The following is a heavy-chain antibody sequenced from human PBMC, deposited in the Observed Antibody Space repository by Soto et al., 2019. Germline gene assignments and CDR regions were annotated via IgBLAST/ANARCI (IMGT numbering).Heavy chain of an antibody. J-gene: IGHJ3*02. Sequence: GGSLRLSCAASGFSFSGFEMNWVRQAPGKGLEWVSYISSTGNTMYYADSVKGRFGISRDNAKNSLYLQMNSLRAEDTAVYYRARPPSRLVVDAYDIWGQGTMVTV. CDR2: ISSTGNTM. CDR3: ARPPSRLVVDAYDI. CDR1: GFSFSGFE. D-gene: IGHD3-9*01. V-gene: IGHV3-48*03.